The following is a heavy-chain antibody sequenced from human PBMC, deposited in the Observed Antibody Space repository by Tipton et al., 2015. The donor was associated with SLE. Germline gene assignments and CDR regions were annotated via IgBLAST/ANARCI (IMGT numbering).Heavy chain of an antibody. V-gene: IGHV4-59*08. D-gene: IGHD2-8*01. CDR2: ISYGGGT. J-gene: IGHJ6*02. CDR3: ARGMLTWRGAIVGVDV. CDR1: GGSISGHY. Sequence: TLSLTCSVSGGSISGHYWVWIRQPPGKGLEWIGYISYGGGTNYNPSLKSRVTMSVDTAKNQFSLKLTSVTAADTAVYYCARGMLTWRGAIVGVDVWGQGTTVNVSS.